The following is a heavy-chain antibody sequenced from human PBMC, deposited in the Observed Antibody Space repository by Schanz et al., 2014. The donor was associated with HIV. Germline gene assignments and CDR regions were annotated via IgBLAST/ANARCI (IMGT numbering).Heavy chain of an antibody. V-gene: IGHV3-23*01. J-gene: IGHJ6*02. D-gene: IGHD3-10*01. CDR1: GFTFSSYA. CDR2: ISGSGGHT. Sequence: EVQLLESGGGLAQPGGSLRLSCAASGFTFSSYAMIWVRQAPGKGLEWVATISGSGGHTYYADTVKGRFTIYRDNSKSRVILKRNSLITKDSIVQYCAKDEDYYGSECDRGFYCGIDVWGQGTTVTVSS. CDR3: AKDEDYYGSECDRGFYCGIDV.